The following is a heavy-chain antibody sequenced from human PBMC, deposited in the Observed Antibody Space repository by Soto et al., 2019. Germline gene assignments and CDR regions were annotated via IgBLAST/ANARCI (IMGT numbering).Heavy chain of an antibody. D-gene: IGHD3-3*01. CDR1: GGTFSSYA. J-gene: IGHJ6*02. V-gene: IGHV1-69*01. CDR3: ASTIASTIYGVVDLFPHYYYYGMDV. CDR2: IIPIFGTA. Sequence: QVQLVQSGAEVKKPGSSVKVSCKASGGTFSSYAISWVRQAPGQGLEWMGGIIPIFGTANYAQKFQGRVTITADDATSTASMELSSLRSEDTAVYYSASTIASTIYGVVDLFPHYYYYGMDVWGQGTTVTVSS.